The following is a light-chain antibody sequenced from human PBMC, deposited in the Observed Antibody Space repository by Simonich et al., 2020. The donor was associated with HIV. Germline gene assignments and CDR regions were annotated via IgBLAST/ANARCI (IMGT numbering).Light chain of an antibody. Sequence: QSALTQPASVSGSPGQSITISCTGTSSDVGGYNYVSWYQQHPGKAPKLMIYDVSKRPSGVSNRFPGSKSGNTASLTISRLRAEDEADYYCSSYTGSNTVIFGGGAKLTVL. J-gene: IGLJ2*01. CDR3: SSYTGSNTVI. CDR2: DVS. CDR1: SSDVGGYNY. V-gene: IGLV2-14*03.